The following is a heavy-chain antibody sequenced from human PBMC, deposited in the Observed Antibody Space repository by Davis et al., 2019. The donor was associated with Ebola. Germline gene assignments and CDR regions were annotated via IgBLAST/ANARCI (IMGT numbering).Heavy chain of an antibody. D-gene: IGHD3-16*01. CDR3: ATSESSGRGGSFDS. Sequence: GESLKISCAASGFTFSSYWMHWVRQAPGKGLVWVSRINSDGSSTSYADSVKGRFTISRDNAKNSLYLQMSSLRAEDTAVYYCATSESSGRGGSFDSWGQGTLVTVSS. J-gene: IGHJ4*02. CDR1: GFTFSSYW. CDR2: INSDGSST. V-gene: IGHV3-74*01.